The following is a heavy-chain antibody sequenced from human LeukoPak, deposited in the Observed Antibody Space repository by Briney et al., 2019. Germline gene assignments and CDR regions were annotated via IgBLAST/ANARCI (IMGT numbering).Heavy chain of an antibody. V-gene: IGHV4-39*01. Sequence: PSETLSLTCTVSGGSISSSSYYWGWIRQPPGKGLEWIGSIYYSGSTYYNPSLKSRVTISVDTSKNQFSLKLSSVTAADTAVYYCGSATSAPQVYHSDYRGQGTLVTVSS. CDR3: GSATSAPQVYHSDY. CDR2: IYYSGST. CDR1: GGSISSSSYY. D-gene: IGHD1-14*01. J-gene: IGHJ4*02.